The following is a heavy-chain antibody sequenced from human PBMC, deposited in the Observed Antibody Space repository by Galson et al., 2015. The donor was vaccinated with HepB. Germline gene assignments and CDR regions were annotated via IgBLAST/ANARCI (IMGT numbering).Heavy chain of an antibody. CDR1: GGTFSSYA. J-gene: IGHJ4*02. V-gene: IGHV1-69*13. Sequence: SVKVSCKASGGTFSSYAISWVRQAPGQGLEWMGGIIPIFGTANYAQKFQGRVTITADESTSTAYMELSSLRSEDTAVYYCAREASFWSGYYRFDYWGQGTLVTVSS. CDR2: IIPIFGTA. D-gene: IGHD3-3*01. CDR3: AREASFWSGYYRFDY.